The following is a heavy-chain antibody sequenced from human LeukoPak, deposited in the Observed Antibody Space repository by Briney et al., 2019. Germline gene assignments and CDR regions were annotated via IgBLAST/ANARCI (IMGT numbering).Heavy chain of an antibody. CDR1: GYTFTSYY. V-gene: IGHV1-46*01. CDR2: INPSGGST. J-gene: IGHJ1*01. CDR3: ARGDDYDFWSGPMWGYFQH. D-gene: IGHD3-3*01. Sequence: ASVKVSCKASGYTFTSYYMHWVRQAPGQGLEWMGIINPSGGSTSYAQEFQGRVTMTRDTSTSTVYMELSSLRSEDTAVYYCARGDDYDFWSGPMWGYFQHWGQGTLVTVSS.